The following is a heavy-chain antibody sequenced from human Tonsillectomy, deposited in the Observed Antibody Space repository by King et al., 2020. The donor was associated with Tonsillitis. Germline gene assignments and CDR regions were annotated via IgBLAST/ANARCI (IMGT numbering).Heavy chain of an antibody. D-gene: IGHD2-21*02. Sequence: EVQLVESGGGLVKPGGSLRLSCAASGCTFSTYSMNWVGQAPGKGLEGVSSITSGNNYLCYADAVKGRFTISRDNAKNALYLQMNSLRAEDTAVYYCAREGVTNWYFDLWGRGTLVTVSS. J-gene: IGHJ2*01. CDR3: AREGVTNWYFDL. CDR2: ITSGNNYL. CDR1: GCTFSTYS. V-gene: IGHV3-21*01.